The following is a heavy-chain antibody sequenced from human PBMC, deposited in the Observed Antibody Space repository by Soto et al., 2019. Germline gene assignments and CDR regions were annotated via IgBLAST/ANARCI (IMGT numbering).Heavy chain of an antibody. CDR2: ISAYNGNT. J-gene: IGHJ5*02. CDR3: ARDPPYSSGWYAGFDP. Sequence: ASVKVSCKAFGYSFTSYVISWVRQPPEQGLEWMGWISAYNGNTNYAQKLQGRVTMTTDTSTSTAYMELRSLRSDDTAVYYCARDPPYSSGWYAGFDPWGQGTLVTVSS. CDR1: GYSFTSYV. D-gene: IGHD6-19*01. V-gene: IGHV1-18*01.